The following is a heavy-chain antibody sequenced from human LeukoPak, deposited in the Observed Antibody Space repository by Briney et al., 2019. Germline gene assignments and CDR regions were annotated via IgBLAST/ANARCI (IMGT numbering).Heavy chain of an antibody. D-gene: IGHD1-26*01. J-gene: IGHJ4*02. CDR1: QLTFNRYV. CDR2: ISASGGST. V-gene: IGHV3-23*01. CDR3: AKGSIVGTHRLGY. Sequence: GSLRLSCTSSQLTFNRYVMAWVRQAPGKGLEWVSTISASGGSTYYADSVKGRFTISRDNSKNTLYLQMNSLRAEDTAVYYCAKGSIVGTHRLGYWGQGTLVTVSS.